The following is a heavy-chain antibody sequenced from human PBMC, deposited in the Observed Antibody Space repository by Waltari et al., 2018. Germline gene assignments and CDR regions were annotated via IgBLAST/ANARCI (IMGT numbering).Heavy chain of an antibody. Sequence: QLQLQESGPGLVKPSETLSLTCTVSGGSISTTYNWGWIRQPPGKGLEWMGNMQYRGSNFYNPSLKSRVTISLDTSKNQFSLRLSSVGAADTAVYFCGRIAFGDDGGYFQHWGQGTLVTVSS. CDR3: GRIAFGDDGGYFQH. J-gene: IGHJ1*01. V-gene: IGHV4-39*01. D-gene: IGHD4-17*01. CDR1: GGSISTTYN. CDR2: MQYRGSN.